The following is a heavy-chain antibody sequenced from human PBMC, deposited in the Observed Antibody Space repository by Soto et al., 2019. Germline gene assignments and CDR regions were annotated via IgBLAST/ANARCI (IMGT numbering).Heavy chain of an antibody. V-gene: IGHV3-11*01. CDR2: ISSSGSTI. Sequence: GGSLRLSCAASGFTFSDYYMSWIRQAPGKGLEWVSYISSSGSTIYYADSVKGRFTISRDNAKNSLYLQMNSLRAEDAAVYYCARDPGYYYCYGMDVWGQGTTVTVSS. CDR3: ARDPGYYYCYGMDV. CDR1: GFTFSDYY. J-gene: IGHJ6*02.